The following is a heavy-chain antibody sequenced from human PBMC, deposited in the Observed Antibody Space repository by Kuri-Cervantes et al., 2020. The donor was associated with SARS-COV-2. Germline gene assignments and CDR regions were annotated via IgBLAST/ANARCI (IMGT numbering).Heavy chain of an antibody. CDR2: ISYDGSNK. CDR1: GFTFSSYA. J-gene: IGHJ6*03. V-gene: IGHV3-30-3*01. Sequence: GESLKISCAASGFTFSSYAMHWVRQAPGKGLEWVAVISYDGSNKYYADSVKGRFTISRDNSKNSLCLQMNSLRAEDTAVYYCAREGYCSSTSSSRGYYYYYMDVWGKGTTVTVSS. CDR3: AREGYCSSTSSSRGYYYYYMDV. D-gene: IGHD2-2*01.